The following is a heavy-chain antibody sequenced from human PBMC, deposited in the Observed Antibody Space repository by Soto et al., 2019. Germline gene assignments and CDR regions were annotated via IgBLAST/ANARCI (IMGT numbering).Heavy chain of an antibody. V-gene: IGHV3-23*05. CDR1: GFTFSSSA. D-gene: IGHD3-9*01. CDR2: IHNSGTTT. Sequence: EVQLLESGGGLVQPGGSLRLSCAVSGFTFSSSAMTWVRQAPGKGLEWVSTIHNSGTTTYYTDSVKGRFTISADISKNTLYLQMNSLRAEDAAVYYCAKAIFERSFDFWGQGTLVTVSS. J-gene: IGHJ4*02. CDR3: AKAIFERSFDF.